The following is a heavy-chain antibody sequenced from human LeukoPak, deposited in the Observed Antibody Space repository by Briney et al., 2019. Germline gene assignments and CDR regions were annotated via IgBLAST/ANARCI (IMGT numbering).Heavy chain of an antibody. CDR2: IWYDGSNK. CDR3: AKDLLVRGLVWDDAFDI. D-gene: IGHD3-10*01. Sequence: PGGSLRLSCAASGFTFSSYGMHWVRQAPGKGLEWVAVIWYDGSNKYYADSVKGRFTISRDNSKNTLYLQMNSLRAEDTAVYYCAKDLLVRGLVWDDAFDIWGQGTMVTVSS. J-gene: IGHJ3*02. CDR1: GFTFSSYG. V-gene: IGHV3-33*06.